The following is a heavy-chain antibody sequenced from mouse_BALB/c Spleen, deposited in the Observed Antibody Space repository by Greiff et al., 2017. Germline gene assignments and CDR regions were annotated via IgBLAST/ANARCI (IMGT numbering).Heavy chain of an antibody. D-gene: IGHD1-1*01. CDR3: ARHGNYYGSDAMDY. CDR1: GFTFSSYT. V-gene: IGHV5-12-2*01. Sequence: EVQLVESGGGLVKPGGSLKLSCAASGFTFSSYTMSWVRQTPEKRLEWVAYISNGGGSTYYPDTVKGRFTISRDNAKNTLYLQMSSLKSEDTAMYYCARHGNYYGSDAMDYWGQGTSVTVSS. J-gene: IGHJ4*01. CDR2: ISNGGGST.